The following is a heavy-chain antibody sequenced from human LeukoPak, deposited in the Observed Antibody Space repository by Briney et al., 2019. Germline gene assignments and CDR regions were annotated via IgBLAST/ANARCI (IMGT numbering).Heavy chain of an antibody. D-gene: IGHD3-3*01. CDR1: GFTFSSYA. CDR2: ISGSGGST. CDR3: AKPFRGITIFGVVNSGFDI. V-gene: IGHV3-23*01. J-gene: IGHJ3*02. Sequence: SGGSLRLSCAASGFTFSSYAMSWVRQAPGKGLEWVSAISGSGGSTYYADSVKGRFTISRDNSKNTLYLQMNSLRAEDTAVYYCAKPFRGITIFGVVNSGFDIWGQGTMVTVSS.